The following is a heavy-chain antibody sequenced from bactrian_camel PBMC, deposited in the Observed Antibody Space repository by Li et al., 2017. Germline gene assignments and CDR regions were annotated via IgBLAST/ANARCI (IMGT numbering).Heavy chain of an antibody. CDR1: GFSFSSDS. CDR2: IDSDGSTT. CDR3: ATGEGALYGSDTLDRGYNY. V-gene: IGHV3S1*01. D-gene: IGHD5*01. J-gene: IGHJ4*01. Sequence: VQLVESGGGLVQPGGSLRLSCAVSGFSFSSDSMTWVRQAPGKGLEWVSIIDSDGSTTYYADSVKGRFTISRDNAKNTVYLLMNSLKSEDTALYYCATGEGALYGSDTLDRGYNYWGQGTQVTVS.